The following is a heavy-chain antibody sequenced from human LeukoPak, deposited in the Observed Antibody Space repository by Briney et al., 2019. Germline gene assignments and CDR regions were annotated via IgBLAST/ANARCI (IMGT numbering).Heavy chain of an antibody. Sequence: SVKVSCKASGGTFGSYAISWVRQAPGQGLEWMGRIIPILGIANYAQKFQGRVTITADKSTSTAYMELSSLRSEDTAVYYCARGFLGSPGYYFDYWGQGTLVTVSS. D-gene: IGHD3-16*01. CDR2: IIPILGIA. V-gene: IGHV1-69*04. CDR1: GGTFGSYA. J-gene: IGHJ4*02. CDR3: ARGFLGSPGYYFDY.